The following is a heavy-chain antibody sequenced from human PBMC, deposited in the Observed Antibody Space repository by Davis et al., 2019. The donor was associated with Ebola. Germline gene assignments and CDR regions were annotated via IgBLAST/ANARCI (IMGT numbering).Heavy chain of an antibody. Sequence: SETLSLTCAVYGGSFSGYYWSWIRQPPGKGLEWIGEINHSGSTNYNPSLKSRVTRSVDTSKNQFSLKLSSVTAADTAVYYCARRGGYDFWSGYGVRFDPWGQGTLVTVSS. D-gene: IGHD3-3*01. CDR2: INHSGST. CDR3: ARRGGYDFWSGYGVRFDP. CDR1: GGSFSGYY. J-gene: IGHJ5*02. V-gene: IGHV4-34*01.